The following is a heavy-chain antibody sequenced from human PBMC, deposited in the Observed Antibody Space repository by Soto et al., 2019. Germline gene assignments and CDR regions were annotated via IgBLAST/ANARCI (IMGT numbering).Heavy chain of an antibody. V-gene: IGHV1-18*04. CDR1: GYSFSNYW. CDR2: ISAYNGNT. CDR3: AREGPAPYYYYGMDV. Sequence: GESLKISCYGSGYSFSNYWIGWVRQAPGQGLEWMGWISAYNGNTNYAQKLQGRVTMTTDTSTSTAYMELRSLRSDDTAVYYCAREGPAPYYYYGMDVWGQGSTVTVS. J-gene: IGHJ6*02.